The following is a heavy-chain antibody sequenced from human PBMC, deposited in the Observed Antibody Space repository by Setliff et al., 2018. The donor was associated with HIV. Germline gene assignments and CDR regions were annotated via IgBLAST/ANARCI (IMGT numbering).Heavy chain of an antibody. CDR1: GYSISSGYY. V-gene: IGHV4-38-2*02. Sequence: SETLSLTCAVSGYSISSGYYWGWIRQPPGKGLEWIGSIYHSGSTYYNPSLKSRVTISVDTSKNQFSLKLSSVTAADTAVYYCARESPSSSWFYFDFWGQGTLVTVSS. CDR2: IYHSGST. J-gene: IGHJ4*02. CDR3: ARESPSSSWFYFDF. D-gene: IGHD6-13*01.